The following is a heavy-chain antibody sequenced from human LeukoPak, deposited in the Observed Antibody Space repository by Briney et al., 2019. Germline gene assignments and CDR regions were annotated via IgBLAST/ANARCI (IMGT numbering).Heavy chain of an antibody. V-gene: IGHV1-18*01. Sequence: ASVKVSCKASGYTFTNYGISWVRQAPGQGLEWRGWISAYNGNTNYAQKLQGRVTMPTDTSTSTAYMELRSLRSDDTAVYYCARANYYDSSGYYYPDAFDIWGQGTMVTVSS. CDR1: GYTFTNYG. CDR2: ISAYNGNT. D-gene: IGHD3-22*01. J-gene: IGHJ3*02. CDR3: ARANYYDSSGYYYPDAFDI.